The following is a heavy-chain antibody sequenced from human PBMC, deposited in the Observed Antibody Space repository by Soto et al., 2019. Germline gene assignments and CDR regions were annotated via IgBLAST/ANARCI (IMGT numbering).Heavy chain of an antibody. J-gene: IGHJ4*02. V-gene: IGHV3-30-3*01. D-gene: IGHD3-10*01. CDR1: GFTFSSYA. CDR3: ARDRASMVRGVIGY. CDR2: ISYDGSNK. Sequence: VQLVESGGGVVQPGRSLRLSCAASGFTFSSYAMHWVRQAPGKGLEWVAVISYDGSNKYYADSVKGRFTISRDNSKNTLYLQMNSLRAEDTAVYYCARDRASMVRGVIGYWGQGTLVAVSS.